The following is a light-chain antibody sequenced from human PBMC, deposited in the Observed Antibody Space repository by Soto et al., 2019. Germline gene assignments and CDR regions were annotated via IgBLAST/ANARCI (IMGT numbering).Light chain of an antibody. Sequence: IQLTQSPSSLSASVGDRVTISCRASQDISRYLAWFQQKPGNAPKLLISAASTLESGVPSRFSGSGSGTDFTLTINSLQPEDFATYYCQKYNSAPLTFGGGTKVEIK. CDR3: QKYNSAPLT. CDR1: QDISRY. CDR2: AAS. V-gene: IGKV1-9*01. J-gene: IGKJ4*01.